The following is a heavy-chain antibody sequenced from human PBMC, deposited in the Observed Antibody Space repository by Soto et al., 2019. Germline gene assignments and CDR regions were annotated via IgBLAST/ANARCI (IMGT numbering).Heavy chain of an antibody. V-gene: IGHV5-51*01. CDR3: LRLGLSSSRAIDP. CDR2: MYPGDSDT. J-gene: IGHJ5*02. CDR1: GYSFTHYW. Sequence: GESLTINVTSAGYSFTHYWIGWVRQLPGKGLEWMATMYPGDSDTRYSPSSQGQVTISADKSITTAYLQWSSLRASDTAMYYCLRLGLSSSRAIDPWGQGTLVTVFS. D-gene: IGHD2-15*01.